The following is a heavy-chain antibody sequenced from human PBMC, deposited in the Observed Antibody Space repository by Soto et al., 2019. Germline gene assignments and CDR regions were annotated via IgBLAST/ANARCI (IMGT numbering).Heavy chain of an antibody. CDR3: ERGDSGGNHPMS. J-gene: IGHJ4*02. Sequence: QVQLVQSGAEVKTPGASVKVSCEASGDTFTGYYVHWVRQAPGQGLEWMGWISPHGGGAKSAQNFQGRVTLTTDTSHSTAYMEVTSLRSDDTAVYFCERGDSGGNHPMSWGQGTLVTASS. CDR2: ISPHGGGA. V-gene: IGHV1-2*02. D-gene: IGHD6-25*01. CDR1: GDTFTGYY.